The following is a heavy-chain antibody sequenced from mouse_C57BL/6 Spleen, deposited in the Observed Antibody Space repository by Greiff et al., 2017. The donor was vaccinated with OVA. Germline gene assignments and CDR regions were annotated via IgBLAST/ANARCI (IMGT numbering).Heavy chain of an antibody. CDR3: ARGDYGDY. V-gene: IGHV5-4*01. CDR1: GFTFSSYA. CDR2: ISDGGSYT. D-gene: IGHD2-4*01. J-gene: IGHJ2*01. Sequence: EVHLVESGGGLVKPGGSLKLSCAASGFTFSSYAMSWVRQTPEKRLEWVATISDGGSYTYYPDNVKGRFTISRDNAKNNLYLQMSHLKSEDTAMYYCARGDYGDYWGQGTTLTVSS.